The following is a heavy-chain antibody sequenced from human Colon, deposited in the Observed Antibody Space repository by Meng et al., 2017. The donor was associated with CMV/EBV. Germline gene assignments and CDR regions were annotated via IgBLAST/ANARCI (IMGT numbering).Heavy chain of an antibody. V-gene: IGHV2-5*02. D-gene: IGHD6-6*01. CDR1: GFSLTTSGVG. Sequence: QTTSKDSCSTLVKPTQTLTLTCNFSGFSLTTSGVGVAWIRQPPGKALEWLALAYWDDDRRYNPSLRNRLTITKDTSKNQVVLTMTNVDPVDTGTYYCVHRYSNSSGEVSWGQGTLVTVS. CDR2: AYWDDDR. CDR3: VHRYSNSSGEVS. J-gene: IGHJ5*02.